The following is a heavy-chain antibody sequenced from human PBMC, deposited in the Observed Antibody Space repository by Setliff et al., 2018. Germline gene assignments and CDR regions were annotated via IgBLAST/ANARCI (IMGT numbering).Heavy chain of an antibody. CDR2: IYTSGST. Sequence: NPSETLSLTCTVSGGSISSGSYYWSWIRQPAGKGLEWIGHIYTSGSTNYNPSLKSRVTISVDTSKNQFSLKLSSVTAADTAVYYCAREGYFPRGGNDLYYFDYWGQGTLVTVSS. J-gene: IGHJ4*02. CDR1: GGSISSGSYY. D-gene: IGHD2-15*01. CDR3: AREGYFPRGGNDLYYFDY. V-gene: IGHV4-61*09.